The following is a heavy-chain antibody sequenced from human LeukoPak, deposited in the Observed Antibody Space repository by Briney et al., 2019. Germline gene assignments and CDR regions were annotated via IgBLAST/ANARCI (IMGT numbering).Heavy chain of an antibody. D-gene: IGHD3-10*01. CDR1: GASISTYY. CDR2: IKTTGST. CDR3: AKVAMYYYGSETYFFFDD. J-gene: IGHJ4*02. V-gene: IGHV4-4*07. Sequence: SETLSLTCRVSGASISTYYWSWIRQPVGKGLEWIGQIKTTGSTHYNSSLESRVTISLDTSKKELFLNLTSVTAADTAVYYCAKVAMYYYGSETYFFFDDWGQGILVTVSS.